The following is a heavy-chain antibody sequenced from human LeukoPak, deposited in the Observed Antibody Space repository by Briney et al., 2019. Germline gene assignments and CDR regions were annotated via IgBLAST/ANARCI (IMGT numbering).Heavy chain of an antibody. CDR3: ARIRPGSYDAFDI. CDR2: INHSGST. D-gene: IGHD1-26*01. CDR1: GGSFSGYY. J-gene: IGHJ3*02. Sequence: SETLSLTCAVYGGSFSGYYWSWIRQPPGKGLEWIGEINHSGSTNYNPSLKSRVTISVDTSKNQFSLKLSSVTAADTAVYYCARIRPGSYDAFDIWGRGTMVTVSS. V-gene: IGHV4-34*01.